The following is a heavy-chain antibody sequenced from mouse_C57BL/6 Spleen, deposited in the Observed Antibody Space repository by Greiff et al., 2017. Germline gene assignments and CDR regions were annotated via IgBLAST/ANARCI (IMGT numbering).Heavy chain of an antibody. J-gene: IGHJ2*01. CDR1: GYTFTSYT. CDR3: ANFYYGRSSDFDY. D-gene: IGHD1-1*01. V-gene: IGHV1-4*01. CDR2: INPSSGYT. Sequence: VQLQQSGAELARPGASVKMSCKASGYTFTSYTMHWVKQRPGQGLEWIGYINPSSGYTKYNQKFKDKATLTADKSSSTAYMQLSSLTSEDSEVYYCANFYYGRSSDFDYWGQGTTLTVSS.